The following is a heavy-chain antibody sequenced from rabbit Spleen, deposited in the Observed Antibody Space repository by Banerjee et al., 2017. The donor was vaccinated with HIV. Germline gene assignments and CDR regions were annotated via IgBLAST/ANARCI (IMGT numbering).Heavy chain of an antibody. D-gene: IGHD1-1*01. V-gene: IGHV1S7*01. CDR1: GFAFTTYY. J-gene: IGHJ4*01. Sequence: QVKETGGGLVQPGGSLTLSCKASGFAFTTYYMSWVRQAPGKGLEWIGSIDPVFGIANYASWVNGRFTISRDNAQNTVDLQINSLTAADTATYFCARDVGSGPYIDGYFTLWGPGTLVTVS. CDR2: IDPVFGIA. CDR3: ARDVGSGPYIDGYFTL.